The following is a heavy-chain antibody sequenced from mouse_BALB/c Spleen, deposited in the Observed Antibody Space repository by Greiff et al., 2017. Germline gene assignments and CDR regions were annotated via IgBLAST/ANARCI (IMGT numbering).Heavy chain of an antibody. CDR2: ISDGGSYT. Sequence: EVKVVESGGGLVKPGGSLKLSCAASGFTFSDYYMYWVRQTPEKRLEWVATISDGGSYTYYPDSVKGRFTISRDNAKNNLYLQMSSLKSEDTAMYYCARGRRSYAMDYWGQGTSVTVSS. J-gene: IGHJ4*01. V-gene: IGHV5-4*02. D-gene: IGHD1-1*01. CDR3: ARGRRSYAMDY. CDR1: GFTFSDYY.